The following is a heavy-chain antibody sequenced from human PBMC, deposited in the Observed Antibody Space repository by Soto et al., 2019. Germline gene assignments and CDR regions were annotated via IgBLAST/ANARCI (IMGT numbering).Heavy chain of an antibody. J-gene: IGHJ6*02. CDR2: IIPIFGTA. CDR3: ASAVVATTNPYYYGMDV. CDR1: GGTFSSYA. Sequence: SCKASGGTFSSYAISWVRQAPGQGLEWMGGIIPIFGTANYAQKFQGRVTITADESTSTAYMELSSLRSEDTAVYYCASAVVATTNPYYYGMDVWGQGTTVTVSS. V-gene: IGHV1-69*01. D-gene: IGHD5-12*01.